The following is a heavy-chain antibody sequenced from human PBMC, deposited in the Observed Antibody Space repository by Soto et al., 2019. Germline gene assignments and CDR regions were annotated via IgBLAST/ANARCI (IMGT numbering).Heavy chain of an antibody. V-gene: IGHV3-23*01. CDR3: AKARSDYYGDYGDPAYYYLFFMDV. CDR2: ISGSGGST. Sequence: GGFLCLHCAPSGFIYSSYAMNSVRQAPETGLEWVSAISGSGGSTYYPDAAKVRFTISRDNSKNTLYLQRNRLRAEDTAVYYCAKARSDYYGDYGDPAYYYLFFMDVWRKGATVTVS. J-gene: IGHJ6*03. D-gene: IGHD4-17*01. CDR1: GFIYSSYA.